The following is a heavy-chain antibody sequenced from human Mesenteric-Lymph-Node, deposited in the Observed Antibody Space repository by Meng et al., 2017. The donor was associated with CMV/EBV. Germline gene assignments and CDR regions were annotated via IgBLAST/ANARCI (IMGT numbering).Heavy chain of an antibody. CDR2: IKEDGSQK. J-gene: IGHJ4*02. Sequence: GESLKISCAASGFTFNRYYMSWVRQAPGKGLEWVANIKEDGSQKYHVDSVKGRFTISRDNAKNSLYLQMNSLRAEDTAVYYCAKDREGTPGCSPGCYFDSWGRGSPVTVSS. CDR1: GFTFNRYY. CDR3: AKDREGTPGCSPGCYFDS. V-gene: IGHV3-7*01. D-gene: IGHD2-15*01.